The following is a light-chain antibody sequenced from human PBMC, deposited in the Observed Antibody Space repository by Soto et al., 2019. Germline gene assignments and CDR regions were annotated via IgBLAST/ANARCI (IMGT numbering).Light chain of an antibody. CDR1: QCITTW. V-gene: IGKV1-5*01. CDR2: DAS. J-gene: IGKJ1*01. CDR3: QQYNDYWT. Sequence: DIQMTQSPSTLSASVVDGVVITCRSSQCITTWLAWYQQKPGKAPKLLIYDASSLESGVPSRFSGSGSGTEFTLTISSLQPDDFATYYCQQYNDYWTFGQGSIVDI.